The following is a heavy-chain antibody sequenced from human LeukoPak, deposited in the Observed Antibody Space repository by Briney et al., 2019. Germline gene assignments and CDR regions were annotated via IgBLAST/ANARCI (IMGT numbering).Heavy chain of an antibody. CDR3: AKGISGYYSPFRY. V-gene: IGHV3-23*01. CDR1: GFTFSSYG. D-gene: IGHD3-22*01. CDR2: ISGSGGST. Sequence: GSLRLSCAASGFTFSSYGMSWVRQAPGKGLEWVSAISGSGGSTYYADPVKGRFTISRDNSKSTLYRQMNSLRAEDTAVYYCAKGISGYYSPFRYWGQGTLVTVSS. J-gene: IGHJ4*02.